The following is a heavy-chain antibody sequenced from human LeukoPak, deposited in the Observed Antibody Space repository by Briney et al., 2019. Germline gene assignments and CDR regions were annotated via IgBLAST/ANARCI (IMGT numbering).Heavy chain of an antibody. D-gene: IGHD3-10*01. Sequence: SETLSLTCTVSGYSISSGYYWGWIRQPPGKGLEWIGSTYQSESTYYNPSLKSRVTISVDTSKNQFSLKLSSVTAADTAVYYCTRAGGSGIDYWGQGTLVTVSS. CDR3: TRAGGSGIDY. CDR1: GYSISSGYY. CDR2: TYQSEST. J-gene: IGHJ4*02. V-gene: IGHV4-38-2*02.